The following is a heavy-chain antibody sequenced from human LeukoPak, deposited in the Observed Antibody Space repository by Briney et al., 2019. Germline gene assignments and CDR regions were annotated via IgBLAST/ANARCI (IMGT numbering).Heavy chain of an antibody. Sequence: GGSLRLSCAASRFTFSSYAMHWVRQAPGKGLEWVAVISYDESNKYYADSVRGRFTISRDNSKNTLYLQMNSLRAEDTAVYYCASQPTTRWGYWGQGTLVTVSS. J-gene: IGHJ4*02. D-gene: IGHD1-1*01. CDR1: RFTFSSYA. CDR3: ASQPTTRWGY. CDR2: ISYDESNK. V-gene: IGHV3-30*04.